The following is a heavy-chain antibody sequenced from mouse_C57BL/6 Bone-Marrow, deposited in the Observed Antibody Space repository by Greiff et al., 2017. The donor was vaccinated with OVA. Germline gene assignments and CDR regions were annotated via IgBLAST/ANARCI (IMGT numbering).Heavy chain of an antibody. Sequence: EVKLQESGGGLVQPGGSLKLSCAAPGIDFSRDCMSWVRRATGKGLEWIGEINPDSSTINYAPSLKDKFTISRDNAKNTLYLQMSKVRSEDTALYYCARGGGYYSAWFAYWGQGTLVTVSA. V-gene: IGHV4-1*01. J-gene: IGHJ3*01. CDR2: INPDSSTI. CDR3: ARGGGYYSAWFAY. CDR1: GIDFSRDC. D-gene: IGHD2-3*01.